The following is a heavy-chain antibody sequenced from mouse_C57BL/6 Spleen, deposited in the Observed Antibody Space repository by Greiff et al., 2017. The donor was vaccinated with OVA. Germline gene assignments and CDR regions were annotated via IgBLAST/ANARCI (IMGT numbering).Heavy chain of an antibody. V-gene: IGHV1-54*01. CDR1: GYAFTNYL. J-gene: IGHJ4*01. CDR3: ARSAITTMDY. Sequence: QVQLQQSGAELVRPGTSVKVSCKASGYAFTNYLIEWVKQRPGQGLEWIGVINPGSGGTNYNEKFKGKATLTADKSSSTAYMQLSSLTSEDSAVYVCARSAITTMDYWGQGTSVTVSS. D-gene: IGHD1-1*01. CDR2: INPGSGGT.